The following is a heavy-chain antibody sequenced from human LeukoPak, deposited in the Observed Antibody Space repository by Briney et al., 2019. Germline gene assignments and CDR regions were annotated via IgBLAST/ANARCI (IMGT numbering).Heavy chain of an antibody. V-gene: IGHV4-31*03. J-gene: IGHJ6*02. CDR1: GGSISSGGYY. CDR3: ARTPGITIFGVVYYYGMDV. Sequence: SETLSLTCTVSGGSISSGGYYWSWIRQHPGKGLEWIGYIYYSGSTYYNPSLKSRVTISVDTSKNQFSLKLSSVTAADTVVYYCARTPGITIFGVVYYYGMDVWGQGTTVTVSS. D-gene: IGHD3-3*01. CDR2: IYYSGST.